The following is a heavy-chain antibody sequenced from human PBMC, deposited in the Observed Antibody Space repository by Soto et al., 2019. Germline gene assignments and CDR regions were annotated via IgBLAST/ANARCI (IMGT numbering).Heavy chain of an antibody. J-gene: IGHJ4*02. Sequence: GASVKVSCKASGYTFTGYYMHWVRQAPGQGLGWMGWINPNSGGTNYAQKFQGRVTMTRDTSISTAYMELSRLRSDDTAVYYCARVVWVAARPYFDYWGQGTLVTVSS. CDR3: ARVVWVAARPYFDY. CDR2: INPNSGGT. CDR1: GYTFTGYY. D-gene: IGHD6-6*01. V-gene: IGHV1-2*02.